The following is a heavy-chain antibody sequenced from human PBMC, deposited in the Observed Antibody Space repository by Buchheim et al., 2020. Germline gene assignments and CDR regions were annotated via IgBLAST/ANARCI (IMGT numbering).Heavy chain of an antibody. CDR2: ISGSGSYT. J-gene: IGHJ4*02. CDR1: GFTFNDYY. V-gene: IGHV3-11*06. D-gene: IGHD4-23*01. Sequence: QVQVVESGGGLVKPGGSLRLSCAASGFTFNDYYMSWIRQAPGKGLEWVSYISGSGSYTNYAESVKGRFTISSDNAKNSLYLQMNSLRPEDTALYYCARDGKKPLYYFDYWGQGTL. CDR3: ARDGKKPLYYFDY.